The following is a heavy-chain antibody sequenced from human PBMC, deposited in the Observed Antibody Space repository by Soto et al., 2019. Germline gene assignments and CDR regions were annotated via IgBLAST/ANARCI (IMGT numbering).Heavy chain of an antibody. CDR2: VYWNDDK. J-gene: IGHJ3*02. V-gene: IGHV2-5*01. CDR3: ARGLATLPVFAFDI. D-gene: IGHD1-1*01. CDR1: GISLSTSGVG. Sequence: QITLKGSGPTLVNPTQTLTLTCTLSGISLSTSGVGLGWIRQPQERALEWLALVYWNDDKHYSPSLKSRLTITKDTSKNQAILTMTNMDPVDTATYYCARGLATLPVFAFDIWGQGTVVTVSS.